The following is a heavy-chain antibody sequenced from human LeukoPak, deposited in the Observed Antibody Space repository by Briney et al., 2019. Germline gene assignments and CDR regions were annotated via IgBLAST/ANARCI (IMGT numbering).Heavy chain of an antibody. CDR3: AKEIAVAGTPYFHY. Sequence: GGSLRLSCAASGFTFSSYAMSWVRQAPGKALEWVAALTGSGGAPYSADSVKGRFTISRDNSKNTLYLQMNSLRAEDTAVYYCAKEIAVAGTPYFHYWGQGTLVTVSA. J-gene: IGHJ4*02. CDR1: GFTFSSYA. D-gene: IGHD6-19*01. V-gene: IGHV3-23*01. CDR2: LTGSGGAP.